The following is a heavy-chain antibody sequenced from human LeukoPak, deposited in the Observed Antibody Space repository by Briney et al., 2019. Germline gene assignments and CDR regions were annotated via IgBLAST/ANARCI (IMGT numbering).Heavy chain of an antibody. D-gene: IGHD3-22*01. CDR3: ARAGWGYYDSSFTRAEYFQH. Sequence: GASVKVSCKASGYTFTSYGISWVRQAPGQGLEWMGWISAYNGNTNYAQKLQGRVTMTTDTSTSTAYMELRSLRSDDTAVYYCARAGWGYYDSSFTRAEYFQHWGQGTLVTVSS. V-gene: IGHV1-18*01. CDR1: GYTFTSYG. J-gene: IGHJ1*01. CDR2: ISAYNGNT.